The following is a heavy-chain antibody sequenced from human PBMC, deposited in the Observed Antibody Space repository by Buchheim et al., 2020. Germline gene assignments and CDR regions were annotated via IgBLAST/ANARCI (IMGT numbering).Heavy chain of an antibody. CDR3: ARGADYDAVWYFQY. CDR1: GGSISTHY. Sequence: QVQLQESGPGLVKPSETLSLTCAVSGGSISTHYWIWIRQPPGKGLEWIAYMSYSGTTNYNPSLKSRVTMSVDTSKNQFSLKLTSVTAADTAVYYCARGADYDAVWYFQYWGQGTL. J-gene: IGHJ1*01. V-gene: IGHV4-59*11. D-gene: IGHD3-16*01. CDR2: MSYSGTT.